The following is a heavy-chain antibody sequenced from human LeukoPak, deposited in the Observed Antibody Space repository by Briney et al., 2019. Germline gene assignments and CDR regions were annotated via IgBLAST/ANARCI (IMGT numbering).Heavy chain of an antibody. CDR2: INAGNGDT. V-gene: IGHV1-3*01. CDR3: ARNYCSGGSCSDTAYYYYGLDV. Sequence: ASVKVSCKASRYTFTIYSMHWVRQAPGQRLEWMGWINAGNGDTKYAQKFQGRVAFTRDTSASTAYMEVSSLRSEDTAVYYCARNYCSGGSCSDTAYYYYGLDVWGQGTTVTVSS. CDR1: RYTFTIYS. J-gene: IGHJ6*02. D-gene: IGHD2-15*01.